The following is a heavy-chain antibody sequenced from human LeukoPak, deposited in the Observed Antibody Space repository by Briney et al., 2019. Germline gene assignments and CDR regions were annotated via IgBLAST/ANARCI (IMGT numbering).Heavy chain of an antibody. V-gene: IGHV3-21*01. CDR2: ISSSSYI. CDR3: ARASALAFDY. Sequence: PGGSLRLSCAASGFTFSSYSMNWVRQAPGKGLEWVSSISSSSYIYYADSVKGRFTISRDNAKNSPYLQMNSLRAEDTAVYYCARASALAFDYWGQGTLVTVSS. D-gene: IGHD6-13*01. J-gene: IGHJ4*02. CDR1: GFTFSSYS.